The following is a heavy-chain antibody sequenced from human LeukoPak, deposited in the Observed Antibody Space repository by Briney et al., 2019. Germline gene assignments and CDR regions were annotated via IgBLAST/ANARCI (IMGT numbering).Heavy chain of an antibody. CDR2: IYTSGST. J-gene: IGHJ6*02. CDR1: GGSISSCY. CDR3: ARDSAVASQGGYYYYGMDV. D-gene: IGHD6-19*01. V-gene: IGHV4-4*07. Sequence: PSETLSLTCTVSGGSISSCYWSWIRQPAGKGLEWIGRIYTSGSTNYNPSLKSRVTMSVDTSRNQFSLKLGSVTAADTAVYYCARDSAVASQGGYYYYGMDVWGQGTTVTVSS.